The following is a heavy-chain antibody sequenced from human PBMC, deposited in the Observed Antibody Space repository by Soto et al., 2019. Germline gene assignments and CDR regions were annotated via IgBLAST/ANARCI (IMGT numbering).Heavy chain of an antibody. Sequence: EVQLVESGGGLVKPGGSLRLSCAASGFTFSSYSMNWVRQAPGKGLEWVSSISSSSSYIYYADSVKGRFTISRDNAKNSLYRQLNSLRAEDTAVYYCARDIVRGVMLYPFDPWGQGTLVTVSS. CDR1: GFTFSSYS. V-gene: IGHV3-21*01. CDR2: ISSSSSYI. D-gene: IGHD3-10*01. CDR3: ARDIVRGVMLYPFDP. J-gene: IGHJ5*02.